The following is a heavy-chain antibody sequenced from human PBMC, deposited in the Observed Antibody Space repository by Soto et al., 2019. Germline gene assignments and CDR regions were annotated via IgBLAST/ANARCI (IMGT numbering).Heavy chain of an antibody. CDR2: INHSGSA. CDR1: GGSFSGYI. Sequence: SETLSLTCDVYGGSFSGYIWTWIRQTPGKGLQWIGQINHSGSANYNPSLKSRVTISVDTSKNQFSLKLSSVTAADTAVYYCASTSEGGYYGSGSYSVYDYWGQGTLVTVSS. CDR3: ASTSEGGYYGSGSYSVYDY. D-gene: IGHD3-10*01. V-gene: IGHV4-34*01. J-gene: IGHJ4*02.